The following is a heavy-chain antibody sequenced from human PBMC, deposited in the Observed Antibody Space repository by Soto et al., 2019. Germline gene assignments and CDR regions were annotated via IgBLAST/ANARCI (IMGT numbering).Heavy chain of an antibody. Sequence: PGGSLRLSCAASGFTFSNYWMSWVRQAPGKGLEWVSISSASGRSRYHADSVKGRFTISRDNSKNTLYLHMTNLRAEDTAVYYCAKDGNWLDVYFDVWGQGTPVTVSS. CDR1: GFTFSNYW. CDR3: AKDGNWLDVYFDV. J-gene: IGHJ4*02. CDR2: SSASGRSR. V-gene: IGHV3-23*01. D-gene: IGHD6-19*01.